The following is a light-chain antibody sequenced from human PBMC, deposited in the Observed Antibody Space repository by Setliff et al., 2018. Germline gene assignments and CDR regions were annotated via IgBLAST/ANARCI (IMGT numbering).Light chain of an antibody. J-gene: IGLJ1*01. V-gene: IGLV2-14*01. CDR2: EVG. CDR1: SSDVGYYNY. CDR3: SLYTSRSQV. Sequence: QSALTQPASVSGSPGQSITISRTGTSSDVGYYNYVSWYQQHPGKAPKLMIYEVGNRPSGVSNRFSGSKSGNTASLTISGLQAEDEADYYCSLYTSRSQVFGTGTKVTVL.